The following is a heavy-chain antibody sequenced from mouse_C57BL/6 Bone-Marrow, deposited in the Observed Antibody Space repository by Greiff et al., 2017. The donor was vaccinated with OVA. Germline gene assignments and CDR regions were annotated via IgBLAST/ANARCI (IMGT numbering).Heavy chain of an antibody. CDR1: GFTFSSYA. CDR2: ISDGGSYT. CDR3: ARDSPDGDYNCDY. J-gene: IGHJ2*01. Sequence: EVQGVESGGGLVKPGGSLKLSCAASGFTFSSYAMSWVSQTPGQRLEWVATISDGGSYTYYPDNVKGRFTLSGDNASNNPYMQLSNLKSEDTSMYDCARDSPDGDYNCDYGGQGTTLTVTA. V-gene: IGHV5-4*01. D-gene: IGHD2-13*01.